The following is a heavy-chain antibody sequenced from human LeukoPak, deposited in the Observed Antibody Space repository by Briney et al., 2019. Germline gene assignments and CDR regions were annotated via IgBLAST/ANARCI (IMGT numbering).Heavy chain of an antibody. CDR1: EFTFNQYG. Sequence: GGSLRLSCAASEFTFNQYGMSWVRQAPGKGLEWVSSLSWNGGDTRYADSVKDRFTISRDNAKKSLYLQMDSLRAEDTALYYCARRGYPYYYYMDVWGTGTTVSVSS. CDR3: ARRGYPYYYYMDV. V-gene: IGHV3-20*04. D-gene: IGHD3-16*02. CDR2: LSWNGGDT. J-gene: IGHJ6*03.